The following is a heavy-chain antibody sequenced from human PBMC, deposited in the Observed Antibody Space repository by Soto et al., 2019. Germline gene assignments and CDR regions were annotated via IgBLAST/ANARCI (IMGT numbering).Heavy chain of an antibody. J-gene: IGHJ5*02. CDR1: SGSISSSNW. V-gene: IGHV4-4*02. CDR3: AREHYDYIWGSYRFGWFDP. CDR2: IYHSGST. Sequence: SETLSLTCAVSSGSISSSNWWSWVRQPPGKGLEWIGEIYHSGSTNYNPSLKSRVTISVDKSKNQFSLKLSSVTAADTAVYYCAREHYDYIWGSYRFGWFDPWGQGTLVTVSS. D-gene: IGHD3-16*02.